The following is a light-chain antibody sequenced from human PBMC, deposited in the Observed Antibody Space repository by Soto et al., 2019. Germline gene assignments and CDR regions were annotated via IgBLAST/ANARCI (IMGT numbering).Light chain of an antibody. J-gene: IGLJ3*02. Sequence: QSALTQPASVSGSPGQSITISCTGTSSDIGGYNYVSWYQQFPGKAPRLMIYEVSNRPSGVSNRFSGSKSGNTASLTISGLQAEDEADYYCSSYTISNSGVFGGGTQLTVL. CDR1: SSDIGGYNY. V-gene: IGLV2-14*01. CDR2: EVS. CDR3: SSYTISNSGV.